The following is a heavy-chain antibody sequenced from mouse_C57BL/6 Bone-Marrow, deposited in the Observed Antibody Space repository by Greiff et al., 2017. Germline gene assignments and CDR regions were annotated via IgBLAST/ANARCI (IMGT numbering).Heavy chain of an antibody. J-gene: IGHJ1*03. V-gene: IGHV1-59*01. CDR2: IDPSDSYT. CDR1: GYTFTSYW. D-gene: IGHD1-1*01. Sequence: QVQLQQPGAELVRPGTSVKLSCKASGYTFTSYWMHWVKQRPGQGLEWIGVIDPSDSYTNYNQKFKGKATLTVDTSSSTAYMQLSSLTSEDSAVYYCASLTTVGPWYFDVWGTGTTGTVSS. CDR3: ASLTTVGPWYFDV.